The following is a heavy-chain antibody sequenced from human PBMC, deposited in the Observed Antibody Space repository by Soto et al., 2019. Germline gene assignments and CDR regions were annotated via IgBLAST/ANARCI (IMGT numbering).Heavy chain of an antibody. CDR3: AKDRYSGYEDYYYGMDV. CDR2: ISGSGGST. CDR1: GFTFSSYA. J-gene: IGHJ6*02. Sequence: GVLRLSCAASGFTFSSYAMSWVRQAPGKGLEWVSAISGSGGSTYYADSVKGRFTISRDNSKNTLYLQMNSLRAEDTAVYYCAKDRYSGYEDYYYGMDVWGQGTTVTVSS. V-gene: IGHV3-23*01. D-gene: IGHD5-12*01.